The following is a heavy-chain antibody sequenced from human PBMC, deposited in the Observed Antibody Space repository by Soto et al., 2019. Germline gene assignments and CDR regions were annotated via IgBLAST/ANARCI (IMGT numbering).Heavy chain of an antibody. CDR3: GRCRTDSYAMDV. J-gene: IGHJ6*02. V-gene: IGHV1-18*01. CDR2: ISAYDGKT. Sequence: ASVKVSCKTSGYTFNTYGINWVRQAPGQGLELMGWISAYDGKTTYAEKFQGRVTLTTDTSTSTAYMELRSLTSDDTAMYYCGRCRTDSYAMDVWGQGTTVT. CDR1: GYTFNTYG. D-gene: IGHD2-8*02.